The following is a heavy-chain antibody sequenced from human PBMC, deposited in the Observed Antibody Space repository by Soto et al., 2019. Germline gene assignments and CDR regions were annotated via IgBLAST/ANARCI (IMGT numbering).Heavy chain of an antibody. D-gene: IGHD3-16*02. V-gene: IGHV4-39*01. CDR1: GGSISSSSYY. Sequence: QLQLQESGPGLVKPSETLSLTCTVSGGSISSSSYYWGWIRQPPGKGLEWIGSIYYSGSTYYNPSLKSRVTISVDTSKNQFSLKLSSVTAADTAVYYCARAPLYDYVWGSYRTHYFDYWGQGTLVTVSS. CDR2: IYYSGST. J-gene: IGHJ4*02. CDR3: ARAPLYDYVWGSYRTHYFDY.